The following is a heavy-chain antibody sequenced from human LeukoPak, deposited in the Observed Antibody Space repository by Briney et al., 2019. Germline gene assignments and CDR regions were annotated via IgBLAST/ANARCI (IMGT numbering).Heavy chain of an antibody. Sequence: NPSETLSLTCTVSGGSISSSSYYWGWIRRPPGKGQEGFGSICYSGSTDCNPSLNSRVTISVDSSKNQFSLKLRSVTAACTAVYYCSRESRDSYNVYYYYMDVWGKGTTVTVSS. CDR2: ICYSGST. J-gene: IGHJ6*03. D-gene: IGHD5-24*01. CDR3: SRESRDSYNVYYYYMDV. V-gene: IGHV4-39*07. CDR1: GGSISSSSYY.